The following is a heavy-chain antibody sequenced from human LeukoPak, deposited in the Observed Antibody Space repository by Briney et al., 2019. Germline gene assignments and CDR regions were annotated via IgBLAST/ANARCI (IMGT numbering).Heavy chain of an antibody. CDR2: MNPNSGNT. CDR3: VFGTYYYDSSDY. D-gene: IGHD3-22*01. V-gene: IGHV1-8*01. Sequence: GASVKVSCKASGYTFTSYDINWLRQATGQGLEWMGWMNPNSGNTGYAQKFQGRVIMTRNTSISTAYMELSSLRSEDTAVYYCVFGTYYYDSSDYWGQGNLVTVSS. CDR1: GYTFTSYD. J-gene: IGHJ4*02.